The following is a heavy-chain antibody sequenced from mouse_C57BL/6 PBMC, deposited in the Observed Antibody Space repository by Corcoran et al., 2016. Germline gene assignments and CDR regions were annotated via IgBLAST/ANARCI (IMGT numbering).Heavy chain of an antibody. CDR3: ARKGVGGRGYAMDY. CDR1: GYTFTDYY. CDR2: IFPGSGST. Sequence: QVQLQQSGPELVKPGASVKISCKASGYTFTDYYINWVKQRPGQGLEWIGWIFPGSGSTYYNEKFKGKATLTVDKSSSTAYMLLSSLTAEDSAVYFWARKGVGGRGYAMDYWGQGTSVTVSS. J-gene: IGHJ4*01. D-gene: IGHD1-1*01. V-gene: IGHV1-75*01.